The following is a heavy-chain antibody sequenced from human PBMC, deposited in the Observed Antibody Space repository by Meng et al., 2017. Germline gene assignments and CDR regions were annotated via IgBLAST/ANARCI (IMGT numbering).Heavy chain of an antibody. J-gene: IGHJ6*02. Sequence: GVLKISCAASGFTFSSYSMNWVRQAPGKGLEWVSSISSSSSYIYYADSVKGRFTISRDNAKNSLYLQMNSLRAEDTAVYYCARRCSGGSCYHYYYYGMDVWGQGTTVTVSS. CDR1: GFTFSSYS. CDR3: ARRCSGGSCYHYYYYGMDV. V-gene: IGHV3-21*01. CDR2: ISSSSSYI. D-gene: IGHD2-15*01.